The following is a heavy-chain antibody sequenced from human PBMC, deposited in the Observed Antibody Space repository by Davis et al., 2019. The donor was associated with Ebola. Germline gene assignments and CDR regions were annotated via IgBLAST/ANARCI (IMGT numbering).Heavy chain of an antibody. V-gene: IGHV4-59*08. CDR3: ARVKGGGSYYWFDP. J-gene: IGHJ5*02. CDR1: GGSISSYY. D-gene: IGHD1-26*01. CDR2: MSYRGGV. Sequence: SETLSLTCTVSGGSISSYYWTWIRQPPGKGLEWIAYMSYRGGVNYNPSLKSRVTISVDTSKNQFSLKLSSVTAADTAVYYCARVKGGGSYYWFDPWGQGTLVTVSS.